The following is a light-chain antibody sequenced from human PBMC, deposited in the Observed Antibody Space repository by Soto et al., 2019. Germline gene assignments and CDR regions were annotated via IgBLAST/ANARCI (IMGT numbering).Light chain of an antibody. Sequence: DIVITQSPDSLSVSLWERATVNCMCVRSVFNGPNKKNYLAWYQQKPGQPPKLLIYWASSRESGVLDRFSGSGSGTDFTLTINNLQAEDVAVYYCQQYLSIPPTFGGGTKVDI. CDR1: RSVFNGPNKKNY. CDR2: WAS. V-gene: IGKV4-1*01. CDR3: QQYLSIPPT. J-gene: IGKJ4*01.